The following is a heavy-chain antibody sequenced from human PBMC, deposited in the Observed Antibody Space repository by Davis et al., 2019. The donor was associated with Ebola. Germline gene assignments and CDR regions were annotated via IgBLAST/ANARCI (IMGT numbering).Heavy chain of an antibody. CDR1: GYHFTDFA. CDR3: ARGMGELALN. J-gene: IGHJ4*02. CDR2: ITTNTASP. D-gene: IGHD3-16*01. V-gene: IGHV7-4-1*02. Sequence: ASVTVSCKASGYHFTDFAINWLRQAPGQRFEWLGWITTNTASPTYARGFSERFVFSLDTSVNTAFLQINNLRAEDTAIYYCARGMGELALNWGQGTLVTVSS.